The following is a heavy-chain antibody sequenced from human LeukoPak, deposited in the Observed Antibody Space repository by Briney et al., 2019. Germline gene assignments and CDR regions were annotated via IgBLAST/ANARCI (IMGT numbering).Heavy chain of an antibody. Sequence: ASVKVSCKASGYTFTSYGISWVRQAPGQGLEWMGWISAYNGNTNYAQELQGRVTMTTDTSTSTAYMELRSLRSDDTAVYYCARVSLWSGSYYYFDYWGQGTLVTVSS. J-gene: IGHJ4*02. CDR3: ARVSLWSGSYYYFDY. CDR1: GYTFTSYG. D-gene: IGHD1-26*01. CDR2: ISAYNGNT. V-gene: IGHV1-18*04.